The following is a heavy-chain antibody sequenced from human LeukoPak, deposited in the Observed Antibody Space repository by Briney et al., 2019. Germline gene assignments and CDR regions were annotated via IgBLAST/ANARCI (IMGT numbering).Heavy chain of an antibody. CDR1: GGSISSGSYY. D-gene: IGHD6-13*01. CDR3: ARHVSAAGATFDY. V-gene: IGHV4-39*07. CDR2: IYYGGST. J-gene: IGHJ4*02. Sequence: SETLSLTCTVSGGSISSGSYYWGWIRQPPGTGLEWIGSIYYGGSTYYNPSLKSRVTISVDTSKNQFSLNLSSVTAADTAVYYCARHVSAAGATFDYWGQGTLVTVSS.